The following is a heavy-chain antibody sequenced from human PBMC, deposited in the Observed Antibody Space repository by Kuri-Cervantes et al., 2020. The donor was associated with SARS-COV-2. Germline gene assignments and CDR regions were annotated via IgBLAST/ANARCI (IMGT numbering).Heavy chain of an antibody. CDR1: GGTFSSYA. V-gene: IGHV1-69*13. D-gene: IGHD2-2*01. Sequence: SVKVSCKASGGTFSSYAISWVRQAPGQGLEWMGGIIPIFGTANYAQKFQGRVTITADESTSTAYMELSSLRSEDTAVYYCARAGYCSSTSCYYYYYYYMDVWGKGTTVTVSS. J-gene: IGHJ6*03. CDR3: ARAGYCSSTSCYYYYYYYMDV. CDR2: IIPIFGTA.